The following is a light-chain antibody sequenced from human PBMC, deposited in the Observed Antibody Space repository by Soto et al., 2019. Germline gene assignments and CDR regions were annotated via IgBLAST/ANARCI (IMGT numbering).Light chain of an antibody. CDR1: QDISNY. J-gene: IGKJ2*01. Sequence: DIQMTQSPSSLSASGGDRVTITCQASQDISNYLNWYQQKPGKAPKLLIYDASNLETGVPSRFSGSGSGTDFTFTISSLQPEDIATYYCQQYDNLAYTFGQGTKVDIK. V-gene: IGKV1-33*01. CDR3: QQYDNLAYT. CDR2: DAS.